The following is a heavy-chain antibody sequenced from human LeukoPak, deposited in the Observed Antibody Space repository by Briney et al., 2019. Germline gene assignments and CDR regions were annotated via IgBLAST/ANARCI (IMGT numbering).Heavy chain of an antibody. D-gene: IGHD1-26*01. Sequence: GGSLSLSCAVSGFTFNRNATSWVRQAPGKGLEWVSTIGGSGDKAFYTDSVKGRFTLPRDNSKNALYLQMNSLRAEDTAVYYCAGAGDYWGRGTLVTVSS. CDR3: AGAGDY. J-gene: IGHJ4*02. V-gene: IGHV3-23*01. CDR1: GFTFNRNA. CDR2: IGGSGDKA.